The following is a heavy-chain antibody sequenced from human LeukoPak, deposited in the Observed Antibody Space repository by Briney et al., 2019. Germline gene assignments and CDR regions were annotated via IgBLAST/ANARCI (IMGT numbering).Heavy chain of an antibody. CDR1: GGTFTSYA. CDR3: AVNRIAARPYFDY. CDR2: IIPILGIA. V-gene: IGHV1-69*04. J-gene: IGHJ4*02. D-gene: IGHD6-6*01. Sequence: SVKVSCKASGGTFTSYAISWVRQAPGQGLEWMGRIIPILGIANYAQKFQGRVTTTADKSTSTAYMELSSLRSEDTAVYYCAVNRIAARPYFDYWGQGTLVTVSS.